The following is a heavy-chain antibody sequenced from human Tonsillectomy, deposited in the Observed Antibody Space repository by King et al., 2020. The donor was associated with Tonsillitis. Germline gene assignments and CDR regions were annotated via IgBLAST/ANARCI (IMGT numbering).Heavy chain of an antibody. J-gene: IGHJ6*03. V-gene: IGHV3-23*04. CDR3: AKDLGGGYDILTGYYYYYYMDV. CDR1: GFTFSSYA. CDR2: ISSSGDNT. Sequence: VQLVESGGGLVQPGGSLRLSCAASGFTFSSYAMSWVRQAPGKGLEWVSAISSSGDNTYYADSVKGLFIIARDSSKNTLYLQMNSLRAEDTAGYYCAKDLGGGYDILTGYYYYYYMDVWGKGTTVTVSS. D-gene: IGHD3-9*01.